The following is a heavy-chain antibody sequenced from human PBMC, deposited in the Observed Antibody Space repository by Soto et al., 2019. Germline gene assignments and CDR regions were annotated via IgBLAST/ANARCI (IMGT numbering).Heavy chain of an antibody. Sequence: EVQLVESGGGLVQPGGSLRLSCAASGFTFSGDWMHWVRQAAGKGLVWVSRINMDGSSTNYADSVKGRFTISRDNAKNSLSLQMDSLRVDDTAVYYCARAPPGLYHHDYWGQGALVTVSS. CDR1: GFTFSGDW. D-gene: IGHD2-2*01. V-gene: IGHV3-74*01. J-gene: IGHJ4*02. CDR2: INMDGSST. CDR3: ARAPPGLYHHDY.